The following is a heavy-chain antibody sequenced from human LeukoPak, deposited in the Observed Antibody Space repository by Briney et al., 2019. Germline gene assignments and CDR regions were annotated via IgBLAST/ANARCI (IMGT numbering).Heavy chain of an antibody. CDR2: IYTSGST. CDR1: GGSISGYY. Sequence: SETLSLTCSVSGGSISGYYWSWVRQPTGKGLEWLGRIYTSGSTNYNPSLKSRVTMSLDTSKNQFSLRLSSVTAADTAVYYCAREGGFYRPLDYSGQGTLVTVSS. V-gene: IGHV4-4*07. D-gene: IGHD3-3*01. CDR3: AREGGFYRPLDY. J-gene: IGHJ4*02.